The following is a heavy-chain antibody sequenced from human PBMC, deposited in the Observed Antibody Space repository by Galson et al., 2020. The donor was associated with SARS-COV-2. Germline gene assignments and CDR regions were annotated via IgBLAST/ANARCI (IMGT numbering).Heavy chain of an antibody. D-gene: IGHD4-17*01. V-gene: IGHV6-1*01. CDR3: ARQKSDRASYGGFVV. CDR1: GDGVSSNSAA. CDR2: TYNRSAWYN. Sequence: SETLSLTCIISGDGVSSNSAAWNWIRQSPSGGLEWLGRTYNRSAWYNDYAVSVKSRISVNPDTSKNQVSLQLNSGTPDDTAVYYCARQKSDRASYGGFVVWVQGTTVTVSS. J-gene: IGHJ6*02.